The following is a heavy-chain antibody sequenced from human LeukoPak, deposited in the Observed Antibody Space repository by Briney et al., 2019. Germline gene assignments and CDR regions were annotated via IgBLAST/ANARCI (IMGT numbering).Heavy chain of an antibody. D-gene: IGHD3-22*01. CDR2: INHSGST. CDR1: GGSFSGYY. J-gene: IGHJ4*02. Sequence: SETLSLTCAVYGGSFSGYYWSWIRQPPGKGLEWIGEINHSGSTNYNPSLKSRVNISVDTSKKQFSLKLSSVTAADTAVYYCARGVYYASSGYYLSIYFDYWGQGTLVNVSS. CDR3: ARGVYYASSGYYLSIYFDY. V-gene: IGHV4-34*01.